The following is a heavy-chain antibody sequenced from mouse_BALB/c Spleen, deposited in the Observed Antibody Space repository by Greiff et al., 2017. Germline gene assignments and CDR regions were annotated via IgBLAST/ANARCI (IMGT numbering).Heavy chain of an antibody. V-gene: IGHV1S135*01. CDR1: GYSFTSYY. CDR3: ARSVRRFYYAMDY. Sequence: EVQLQQSGPELMKPGASVKISCKASGYSFTSYYMHWVKQSHGKSLEWIGYIDPFNGGTSYNQKFKGKATLTVDKSSSTAYMHLSSLTSEDSAVYYCARSVRRFYYAMDYWGQGTSVTVSS. D-gene: IGHD1-1*01. J-gene: IGHJ4*01. CDR2: IDPFNGGT.